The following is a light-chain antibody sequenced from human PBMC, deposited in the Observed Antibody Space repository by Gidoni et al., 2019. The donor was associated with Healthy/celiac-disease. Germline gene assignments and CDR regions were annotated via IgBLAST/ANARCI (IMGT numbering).Light chain of an antibody. CDR2: DAS. Sequence: DIVLTQSLATLSLSPGETATLSLRASQSVISYLAWYQQKPGEAPRLLIYDASNRATGIPARFSGSGSGTDFTLTISSLEPEDFAVYYCQQRSNWPPGLTFGGGTKVEIK. CDR1: QSVISY. V-gene: IGKV3-11*01. CDR3: QQRSNWPPGLT. J-gene: IGKJ4*01.